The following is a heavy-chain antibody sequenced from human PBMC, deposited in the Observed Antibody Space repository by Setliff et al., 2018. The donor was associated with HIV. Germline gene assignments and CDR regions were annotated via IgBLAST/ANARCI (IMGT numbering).Heavy chain of an antibody. CDR2: IYYSGST. V-gene: IGHV4-39*07. CDR1: GDSISSSSFY. J-gene: IGHJ4*02. Sequence: SETLSLTCTVSGDSISSSSFYWGWIRQPPGKGLERIGTIYYSGSTHYNPSLKSRVTISVDTSKNQFSLKLSSVTAADSAVYYCARIVATITCYDYWGQGTLVTVSS. D-gene: IGHD5-12*01. CDR3: ARIVATITCYDY.